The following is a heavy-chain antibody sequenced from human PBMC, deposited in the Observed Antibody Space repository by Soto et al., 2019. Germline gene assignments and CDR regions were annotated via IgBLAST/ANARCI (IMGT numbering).Heavy chain of an antibody. CDR3: ARSIGDIVVVPAIKNWFDP. J-gene: IGHJ5*02. Sequence: SETLSLTCTFSDCSISGYYWNLIRQSPGKGLEWVGYISYTGTTHYNPSLKSRVTISLDTSKNQFSLKWSSVTAADTAVYYCARSIGDIVVVPAIKNWFDPWGQGTLVTVSS. D-gene: IGHD2-2*01. V-gene: IGHV4-59*08. CDR2: ISYTGTT. CDR1: DCSISGYY.